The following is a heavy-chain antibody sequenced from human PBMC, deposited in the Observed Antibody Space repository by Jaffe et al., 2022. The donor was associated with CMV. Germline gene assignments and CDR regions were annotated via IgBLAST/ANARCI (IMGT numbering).Heavy chain of an antibody. CDR3: AKNTAGWLQPLDF. CDR2: IDVTSSYI. Sequence: QLLESGGGLVQPGGSLRLSCAASGFSLDNYAMSWVRQAPGKGLDWVSVIDVTSSYIFYADSVKGRFTISRDNSRNTLYLQMNSLSGEDTAVYFCAKNTAGWLQPLDFWGQGVLVTVSS. V-gene: IGHV3-23*05. CDR1: GFSLDNYA. D-gene: IGHD5-12*01. J-gene: IGHJ4*02.